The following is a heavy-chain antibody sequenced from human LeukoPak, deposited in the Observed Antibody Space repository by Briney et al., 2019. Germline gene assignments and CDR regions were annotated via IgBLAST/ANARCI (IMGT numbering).Heavy chain of an antibody. CDR2: IYPGDSDT. D-gene: IGHD3-3*01. V-gene: IGHV5-51*01. Sequence: GESLKISCKGSGYSFTSYWIGWVRQMPGKGLEWMGIIYPGDSDTRYSRSFQGQVTISADKSISTAYLQWSSLKASDTAMYYCARHGAYDFVEQWFDPWGQGTLVTVSS. CDR3: ARHGAYDFVEQWFDP. J-gene: IGHJ5*02. CDR1: GYSFTSYW.